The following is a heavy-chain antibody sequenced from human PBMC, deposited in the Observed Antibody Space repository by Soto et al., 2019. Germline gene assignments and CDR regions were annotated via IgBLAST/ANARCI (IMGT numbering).Heavy chain of an antibody. Sequence: ASVKVSCKASGGTFSSYAMHWVRQAPGQRLEWMGWINAGNGNTKYSQKFQGRVTITRDTSASAAYMELSSLSSEDTAVYYCARAVAVAADFDYWGQGTLVTVSS. J-gene: IGHJ4*02. CDR1: GGTFSSYA. D-gene: IGHD6-19*01. CDR3: ARAVAVAADFDY. V-gene: IGHV1-3*01. CDR2: INAGNGNT.